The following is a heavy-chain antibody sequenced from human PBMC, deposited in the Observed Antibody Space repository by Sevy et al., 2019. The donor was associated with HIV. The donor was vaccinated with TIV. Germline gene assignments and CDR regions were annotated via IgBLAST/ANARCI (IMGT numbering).Heavy chain of an antibody. J-gene: IGHJ4*02. CDR2: ISSSSDYI. CDR1: GFTFSSYT. D-gene: IGHD1-1*01. V-gene: IGHV3-21*01. CDR3: ARETGNGEFGFYFDY. Sequence: GESLKISCAASGFTFSSYTINWVRQAPGKGLEWVSSISSSSDYIYYADSVKGRFTISRDNAKTSLYLQMTSLRAEDKAVYYCARETGNGEFGFYFDYWGQGTLVTVSS.